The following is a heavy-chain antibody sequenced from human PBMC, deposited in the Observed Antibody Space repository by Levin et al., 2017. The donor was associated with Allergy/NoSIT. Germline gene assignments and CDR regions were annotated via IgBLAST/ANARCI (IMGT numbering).Heavy chain of an antibody. CDR2: INTGSDNT. Sequence: GESLKISCKATGYTFTRYAIHWLRQAPGQRLEWMGWINTGSDNTKYSQKFQGRVTITRDTAASIAYMQLSSLRSEDTAVYYCARGGFGGVRYDAFDIWGQGTMVTVSS. D-gene: IGHD2-15*01. CDR1: GYTFTRYA. CDR3: ARGGFGGVRYDAFDI. J-gene: IGHJ3*02. V-gene: IGHV1-3*04.